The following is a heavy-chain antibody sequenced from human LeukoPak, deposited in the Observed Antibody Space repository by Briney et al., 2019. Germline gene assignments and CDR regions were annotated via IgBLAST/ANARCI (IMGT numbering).Heavy chain of an antibody. J-gene: IGHJ6*03. CDR1: GFTFSDYY. V-gene: IGHV3-11*04. D-gene: IGHD5-12*01. Sequence: PGGSLRLSCAASGFTFSDYYMSWIRQAPGKGLECVSYISCSGSTIYYADSVKGRFTIYRDNAKNSLYLQMNSLRAEDTAVYYCARGTRRGYSGYSIAEHYMDVWGKGTTVTISS. CDR3: ARGTRRGYSGYSIAEHYMDV. CDR2: ISCSGSTI.